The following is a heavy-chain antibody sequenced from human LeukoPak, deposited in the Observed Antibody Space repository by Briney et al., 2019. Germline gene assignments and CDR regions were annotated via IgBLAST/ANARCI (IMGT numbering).Heavy chain of an antibody. CDR1: GGTFISYA. CDR3: ARETGHGYNWMGY. CDR2: IIPIFGTA. Sequence: ASVKVSCKASGGTFISYAISWVRQAPGQGLEWMGGIIPIFGTANSAQTFQGRVTITADESTSTAYMELRSLRSEDTAVYYCARETGHGYNWMGYWGQGTLVTVSS. V-gene: IGHV1-69*13. D-gene: IGHD5-24*01. J-gene: IGHJ4*02.